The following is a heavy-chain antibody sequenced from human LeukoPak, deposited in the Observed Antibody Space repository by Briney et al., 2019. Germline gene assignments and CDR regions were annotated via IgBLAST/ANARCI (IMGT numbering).Heavy chain of an antibody. V-gene: IGHV4-34*01. CDR2: INHSGST. J-gene: IGHJ4*02. CDR3: ARARGYYDSSGYYYVGTKTSHYFDY. Sequence: SETLSLTCAVYGGSFSGYYWSWIRQPPGKGLEWIGEINHSGSTNYNPSLKSRVTISVDTSKNQFSLKLSSVTAADTAVYYCARARGYYDSSGYYYVGTKTSHYFDYWGQGTLVTVSS. CDR1: GGSFSGYY. D-gene: IGHD3-22*01.